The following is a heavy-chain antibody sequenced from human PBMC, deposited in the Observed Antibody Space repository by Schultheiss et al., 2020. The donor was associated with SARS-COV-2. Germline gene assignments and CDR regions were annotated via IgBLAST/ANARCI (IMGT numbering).Heavy chain of an antibody. J-gene: IGHJ3*02. Sequence: LSLTCTVSGGSISSYYWSWIRQAPGKGLEWVSYISSSGSTIYYADSVKGRFTISRDNAKNTLYLQMNSLRAEDTAVYYCARVRPPSSGYPLDAFDIWGQGTMVTVSS. CDR2: ISSSGSTI. V-gene: IGHV3-11*04. CDR1: GGSISSYY. CDR3: ARVRPPSSGYPLDAFDI. D-gene: IGHD3-22*01.